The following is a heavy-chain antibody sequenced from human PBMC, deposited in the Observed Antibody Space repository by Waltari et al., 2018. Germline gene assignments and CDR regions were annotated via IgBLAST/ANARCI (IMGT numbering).Heavy chain of an antibody. D-gene: IGHD3-10*01. CDR1: GGSFSAYY. CDR2: INHSGST. Sequence: QVQLQQWGAGLLSPSETLSLTCAVYGGSFSAYYWTWIRQPPGKGLEWIGEINHSGSTNYNPSLKSRVTISIDTPRNQFSLKLSSVTAADTAVYYCARGRGYSVVVRGVDTGFCWFDPWGQGTLVTGSS. V-gene: IGHV4-34*01. CDR3: ARGRGYSVVVRGVDTGFCWFDP. J-gene: IGHJ5*02.